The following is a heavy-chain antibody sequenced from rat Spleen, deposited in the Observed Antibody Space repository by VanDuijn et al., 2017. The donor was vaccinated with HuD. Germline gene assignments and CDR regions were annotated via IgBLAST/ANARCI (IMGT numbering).Heavy chain of an antibody. CDR1: GFSLTSYG. Sequence: QVQLKESGPGLVQPSQTLSLTCTVSGFSLTSYGVSWVRQPPGKGLEWMGGIWGDGSTNYNSALKSRLSISRDTSKSQVFLKMNSLQTEDTAIYFCTRSNGGPDYWGQGVMVTVSS. V-gene: IGHV2-13*01. CDR2: IWGDGST. CDR3: TRSNGGPDY. D-gene: IGHD4-1*01. J-gene: IGHJ2*01.